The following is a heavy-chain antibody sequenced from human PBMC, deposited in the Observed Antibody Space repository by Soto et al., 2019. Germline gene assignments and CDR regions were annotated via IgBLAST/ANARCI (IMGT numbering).Heavy chain of an antibody. V-gene: IGHV2-5*02. D-gene: IGHD3-10*01. CDR1: GFSLSTSGVG. Sequence: QITLKESGPTLVKPTQTLTLTCNFSGFSLSTSGVGVGWIRQPPGKALEWLARIYWDDDKRYSPSLKSKVHIPKDTSKNQVVLTMTNMDPGDTATYYCVHIRYGSGLFDFWGQGTLVTVSS. CDR3: VHIRYGSGLFDF. J-gene: IGHJ4*02. CDR2: IYWDDDK.